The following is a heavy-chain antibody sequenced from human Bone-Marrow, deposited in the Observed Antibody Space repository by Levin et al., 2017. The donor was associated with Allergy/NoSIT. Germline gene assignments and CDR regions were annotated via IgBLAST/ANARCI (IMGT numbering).Heavy chain of an antibody. D-gene: IGHD5-18*01. J-gene: IGHJ4*02. CDR3: ASLDTAMVMSTG. V-gene: IGHV3-7*01. CDR2: IKGDGSEK. CDR1: GFTFSNSW. Sequence: PGGSLRLSCAASGFTFSNSWMSWVRQAPEKGLEWVACIKGDGSEKYHVDSVKGRFTISRDNAKNSLYLQMNSLRAEDTAVYYCASLDTAMVMSTGWGQGTLVTVSS.